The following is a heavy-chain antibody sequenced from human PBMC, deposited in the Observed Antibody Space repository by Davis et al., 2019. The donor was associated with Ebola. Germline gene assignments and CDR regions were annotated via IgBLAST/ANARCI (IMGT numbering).Heavy chain of an antibody. CDR1: GYTFTSYG. D-gene: IGHD6-13*01. CDR2: SRTYNGKT. V-gene: IGHV1-18*01. Sequence: ASVKVSCKASGYTFTSYGLSWVRQAPGQRLAWMGWSRTYNGKTNYAQKLQGRVTMTTDTSTSTAYMELRSLRSDDTAMYYCVRSNSWYGDYWGRGTLVTVSS. J-gene: IGHJ4*02. CDR3: VRSNSWYGDY.